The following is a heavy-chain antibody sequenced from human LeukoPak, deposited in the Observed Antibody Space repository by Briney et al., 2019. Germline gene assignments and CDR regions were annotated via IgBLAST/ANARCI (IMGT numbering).Heavy chain of an antibody. CDR1: GYTFTGYY. Sequence: ASVKVSCKASGYTFTGYYMHWVRQAPGQGLEGMGWINPNSGGTSYAQKFQGRVTMTRDTSISTAYMELSRLRSDDTAVYYCARVEVVAAGPLYYMDVWGKGTTVTVSS. V-gene: IGHV1-2*02. CDR2: INPNSGGT. J-gene: IGHJ6*03. CDR3: ARVEVVAAGPLYYMDV. D-gene: IGHD2-15*01.